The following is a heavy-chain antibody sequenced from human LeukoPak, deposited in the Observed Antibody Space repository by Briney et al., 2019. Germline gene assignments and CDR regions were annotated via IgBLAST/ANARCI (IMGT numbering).Heavy chain of an antibody. V-gene: IGHV3-48*03. J-gene: IGHJ4*02. Sequence: GGSLRLSCAAPGFTFSTYEMNWVRQAPGKGLEWVSYISSSVTIYYADSVKGRFTISRDNAKNSLYLQMNSLRAEDTAVYYCARDLRYIVGAAGSDYWGQGTLVTVSS. D-gene: IGHD1-26*01. CDR3: ARDLRYIVGAAGSDY. CDR2: ISSSVTI. CDR1: GFTFSTYE.